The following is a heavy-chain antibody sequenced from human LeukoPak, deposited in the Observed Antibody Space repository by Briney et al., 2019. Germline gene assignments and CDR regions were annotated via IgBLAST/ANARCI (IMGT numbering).Heavy chain of an antibody. CDR3: ARAPGYIVVVPAAMGAFDI. CDR2: ISSSSGYI. J-gene: IGHJ3*02. D-gene: IGHD2-2*01. V-gene: IGHV3-21*01. Sequence: GGSLRLSCAASGFTFNRYSMNWVRQTPGKGLEWVSSISSSSGYINYADSAEGRFTVSRDNAKNSLYLQMNSLRAEDTAVYYCARAPGYIVVVPAAMGAFDIWGQGTMVTVSS. CDR1: GFTFNRYS.